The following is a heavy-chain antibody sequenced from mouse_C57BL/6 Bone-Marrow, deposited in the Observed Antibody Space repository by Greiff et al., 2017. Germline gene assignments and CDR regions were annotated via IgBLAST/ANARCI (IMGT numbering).Heavy chain of an antibody. CDR1: GFSLTSYA. CDR3: ARNGPLYGYYYFDY. Sequence: VQLQQSGPGLVAPSQSLSITCTVSGFSLTSYAISWVRQPPGKGLEWLGVIWTGGGTNYNSALKSRLSISKDNSKSQVFIKMNSLQTDDTARYYCARNGPLYGYYYFDYWGQGTTLTVSS. J-gene: IGHJ2*01. D-gene: IGHD2-2*01. V-gene: IGHV2-9-1*01. CDR2: IWTGGGT.